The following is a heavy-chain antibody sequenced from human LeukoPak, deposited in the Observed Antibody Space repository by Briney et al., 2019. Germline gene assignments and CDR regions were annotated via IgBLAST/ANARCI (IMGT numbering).Heavy chain of an antibody. Sequence: PGGSLRLSCAASGFAFNTYSMNWVRQAPGKGLEWVSFISSSSTTIYYTDSVKGRLTISRDNAQNSLYLQMNSLRAEDTAVYYCARDRGYYFDYWSQGTPVTVSS. CDR2: ISSSSTTI. J-gene: IGHJ4*02. CDR3: ARDRGYYFDY. CDR1: GFAFNTYS. V-gene: IGHV3-48*01.